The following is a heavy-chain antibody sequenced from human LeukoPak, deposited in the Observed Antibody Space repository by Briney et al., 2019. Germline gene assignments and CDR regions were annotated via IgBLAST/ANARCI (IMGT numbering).Heavy chain of an antibody. Sequence: PGGSLRLSCAASGFTFTSYAMSWVRQVSGKGLEWVANIKQDGSEKYYVDSVKGRLTISRDNAKNSLYLQMNSLRAEDTAIYYCARVGAIFGVVTNDNWFDPWGQGTLVTVSS. CDR2: IKQDGSEK. V-gene: IGHV3-7*01. CDR3: ARVGAIFGVVTNDNWFDP. CDR1: GFTFTSYA. D-gene: IGHD3-3*01. J-gene: IGHJ5*02.